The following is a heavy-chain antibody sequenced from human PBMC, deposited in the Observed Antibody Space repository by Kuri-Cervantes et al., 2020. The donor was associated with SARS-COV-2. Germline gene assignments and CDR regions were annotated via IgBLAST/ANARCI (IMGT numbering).Heavy chain of an antibody. J-gene: IGHJ4*02. D-gene: IGHD3-22*01. CDR2: ISYDGSNK. CDR1: GFTFSSYA. CDR3: ARADGITMIVETRPTDY. V-gene: IGHV3-30*04. Sequence: AGSLRHSCAASGFTFSSYAMHWVRQAPGKGLEWVAVISYDGSNKYYADSVKGRFTISRDNSKNTLYLQMNSLRAEDTAVYYCARADGITMIVETRPTDYWGRGTRVTVSS.